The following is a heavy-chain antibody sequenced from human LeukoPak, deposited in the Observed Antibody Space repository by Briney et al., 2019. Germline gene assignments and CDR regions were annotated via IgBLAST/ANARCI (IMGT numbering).Heavy chain of an antibody. CDR2: IWSDGSNQ. Sequence: GGSLRLSCAASKFTFSHYGMHWVRQAPGKGLQWVAVIWSDGSNQYYADSVKGRFTISRDNSNNMVYLQMNSLRADDTGVYYCAKDTQRGFDYSNSLEYWGQGALVSVSS. V-gene: IGHV3-33*06. J-gene: IGHJ4*02. CDR3: AKDTQRGFDYSNSLEY. CDR1: KFTFSHYG. D-gene: IGHD4-11*01.